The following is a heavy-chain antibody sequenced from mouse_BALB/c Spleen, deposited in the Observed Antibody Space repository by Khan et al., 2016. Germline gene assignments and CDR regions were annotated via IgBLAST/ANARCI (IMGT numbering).Heavy chain of an antibody. J-gene: IGHJ2*01. CDR1: GYSITSDYA. Sequence: EVQRQESGPGLVKPSQSLSLTCTVTGYSITSDYAWNWIRQFPGNKLEWMGYISYSGSTSYNPSLKSRISITRDTSKNQFFLQLNSVTTEDTATYYCARHDYFDYWGQGTTLTVSS. V-gene: IGHV3-2*02. CDR3: ARHDYFDY. CDR2: ISYSGST.